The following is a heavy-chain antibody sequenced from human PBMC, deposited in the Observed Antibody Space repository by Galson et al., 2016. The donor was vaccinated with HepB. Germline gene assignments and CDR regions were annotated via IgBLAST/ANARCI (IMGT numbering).Heavy chain of an antibody. CDR2: ISNDGGTQ. D-gene: IGHD3-16*02. V-gene: IGHV3-30-3*01. Sequence: SLRLSCAASGFSFRFNAMHWVRQAPGKGLEWVAVISNDGGTQYYVDSVRGRFTISRDNSKNTLYLQMNSLRDEDTAVYYCARAEEYYDYVWGTYRPGYFDYWGQGTLVTVSS. J-gene: IGHJ4*02. CDR3: ARAEEYYDYVWGTYRPGYFDY. CDR1: GFSFRFNA.